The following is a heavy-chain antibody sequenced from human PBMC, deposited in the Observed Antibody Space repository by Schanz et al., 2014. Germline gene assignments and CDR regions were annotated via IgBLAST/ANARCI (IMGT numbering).Heavy chain of an antibody. J-gene: IGHJ6*02. CDR1: GFTISSYS. D-gene: IGHD2-15*01. V-gene: IGHV3-21*04. CDR3: AKGMGYCSGGTCYDYYYYGLDV. CDR2: SSSSSSYI. Sequence: EVHLVESGGGLVKRGGSLRLSCAASGFTISSYSMNWVRQAPGKGLEWVSSSSSSSSYIYYADSVKGRFTISRDNSENTLYLQMNSLSADDTAVFYCAKGMGYCSGGTCYDYYYYGLDVWGQGTTVTVSS.